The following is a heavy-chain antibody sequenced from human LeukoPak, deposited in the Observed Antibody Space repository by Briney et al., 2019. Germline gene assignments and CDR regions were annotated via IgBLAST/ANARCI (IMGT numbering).Heavy chain of an antibody. CDR1: GFTFSSYA. Sequence: PGGSLRLSCAASGFTFSSYAMSWVRQAPGKGLEWVSAISGSGGSTYYADSVKGRFTISRDNSKNTLYLRMNSLRAEDTAVYYCASDTNSPYDSSGYYIYWGQGTLVTVSS. J-gene: IGHJ4*02. CDR3: ASDTNSPYDSSGYYIY. CDR2: ISGSGGST. D-gene: IGHD3-22*01. V-gene: IGHV3-23*01.